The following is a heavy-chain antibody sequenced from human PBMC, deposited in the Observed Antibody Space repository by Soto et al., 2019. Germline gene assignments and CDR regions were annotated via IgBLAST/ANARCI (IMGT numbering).Heavy chain of an antibody. CDR1: GFTFDDYA. CDR2: ISWNSGSI. Sequence: EVQLVESGGGLVQPGRSLRLSCAASGFTFDDYAMHWVRQASGKGLEWVSGISWNSGSIGYADSVKGRFTISRDNAKNSLYLQMNSLRAEDTALYYCAKDMGAGYTSGWYVDYWGQGTLVTVSS. CDR3: AKDMGAGYTSGWYVDY. V-gene: IGHV3-9*01. J-gene: IGHJ4*02. D-gene: IGHD6-19*01.